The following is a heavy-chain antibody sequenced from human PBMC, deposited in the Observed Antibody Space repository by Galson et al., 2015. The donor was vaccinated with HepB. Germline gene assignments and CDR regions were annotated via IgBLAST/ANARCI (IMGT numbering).Heavy chain of an antibody. Sequence: SLRLSCAASGFTFSSYSMNWVRQAPGKGLEWVSYISSSSSTIYYADSVKGRFTISRDNAKNSLYLQMNSLRDEDTAVYYCARDTHDYGDYGTYYTRVVAVVPDAFDIWGQGTMVTVSS. D-gene: IGHD4-17*01. V-gene: IGHV3-48*02. CDR3: ARDTHDYGDYGTYYTRVVAVVPDAFDI. CDR2: ISSSSSTI. J-gene: IGHJ3*02. CDR1: GFTFSSYS.